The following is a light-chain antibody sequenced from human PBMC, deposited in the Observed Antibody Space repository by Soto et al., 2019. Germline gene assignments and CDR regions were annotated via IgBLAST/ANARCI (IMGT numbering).Light chain of an antibody. Sequence: EIVMTQSPATLSVSPGERATLACRASQSVSSNLAWYQQKPGQAPRLLIYGASTRSTGIPARFSGSGSGTEFTLTIRSLQSEDFAVYYCQQYNNWPSMAFGQGTKVDIK. V-gene: IGKV3-15*01. J-gene: IGKJ1*01. CDR1: QSVSSN. CDR2: GAS. CDR3: QQYNNWPSMA.